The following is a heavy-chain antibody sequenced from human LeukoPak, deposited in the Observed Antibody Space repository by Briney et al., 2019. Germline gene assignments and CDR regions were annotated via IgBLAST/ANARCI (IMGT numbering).Heavy chain of an antibody. J-gene: IGHJ4*02. Sequence: ASVKVSCKASNYTFISYSITWVRQAPGQGLEWMGWISTYNGRTNYAPNFQDRVTMTSDRSTSTAYMELRSLRSDDTAVYYCARLNSTHLFDTIYHQLDYWGQGALVTVSS. CDR2: ISTYNGRT. V-gene: IGHV1-18*01. CDR1: NYTFISYS. D-gene: IGHD2/OR15-2a*01. CDR3: ARLNSTHLFDTIYHQLDY.